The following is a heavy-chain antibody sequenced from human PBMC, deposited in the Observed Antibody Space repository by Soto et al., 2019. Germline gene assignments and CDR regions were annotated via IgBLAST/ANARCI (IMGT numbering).Heavy chain of an antibody. CDR2: IRAYNGNT. J-gene: IGHJ4*02. V-gene: IGHV1-18*01. Sequence: QVQLVQSGAEVKKPGASVKVSCKASGYTFTSYGISWVRQAPGQGLEWMGWIRAYNGNTNYPQKLRGRVTMTTDTTTSTVYLELRIMRSDGTAEYCCAREGPPTSNWGQGTLVTVSS. CDR3: AREGPPTSN. CDR1: GYTFTSYG.